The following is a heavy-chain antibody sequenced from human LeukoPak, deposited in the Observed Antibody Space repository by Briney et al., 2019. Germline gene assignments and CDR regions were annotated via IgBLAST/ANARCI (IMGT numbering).Heavy chain of an antibody. CDR1: GGSISGYY. J-gene: IGHJ4*02. Sequence: SETLSLTCTVTGGSISGYYWSWIRQPPGKGLDWIGYIYYTGSTNYNPSLKSRVTISVDTSKNQFSLKLSSVTAADTAVYYCARQQLSQLYYFDNWGQGTLVTVSS. V-gene: IGHV4-59*01. CDR3: ARQQLSQLYYFDN. CDR2: IYYTGST. D-gene: IGHD6-13*01.